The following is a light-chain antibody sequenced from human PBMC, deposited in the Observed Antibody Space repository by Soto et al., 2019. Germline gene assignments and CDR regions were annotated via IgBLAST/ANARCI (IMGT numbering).Light chain of an antibody. Sequence: EIVLTQSPGTLSLSPGERATLSCRASQSVSSSYLAWYQQKPGQAPRLLIYGASSRATGIPDRFSGSGSGTDFTLSIIRLEPEDFAVYYCQQYDISPWTLGQGTKVDIK. CDR1: QSVSSSY. CDR2: GAS. J-gene: IGKJ1*01. CDR3: QQYDISPWT. V-gene: IGKV3-20*01.